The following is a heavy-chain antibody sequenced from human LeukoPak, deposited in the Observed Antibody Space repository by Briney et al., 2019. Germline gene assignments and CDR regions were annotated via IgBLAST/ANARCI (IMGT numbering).Heavy chain of an antibody. Sequence: GGSLRLSCAASGFTFSSYAMSWVRQAPGKGLECVSGISGGGGSTYYADSVRGRFTISRDNSKNTLYLQINSLRAEDTAVYYCAKDLIVVVITGWGFDYWGQGTLVTVSS. D-gene: IGHD3-22*01. CDR3: AKDLIVVVITGWGFDY. CDR2: ISGGGGST. J-gene: IGHJ4*02. V-gene: IGHV3-23*01. CDR1: GFTFSSYA.